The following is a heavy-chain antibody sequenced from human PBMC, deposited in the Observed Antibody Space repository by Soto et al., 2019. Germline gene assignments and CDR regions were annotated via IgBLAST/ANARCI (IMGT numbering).Heavy chain of an antibody. CDR2: IRSKAYGGTT. D-gene: IGHD4-17*01. CDR1: GFTFGDYA. Sequence: PGGSLRLSCTASGFTFGDYAMSWFRQAPGKGLEWVGFIRSKAYGGTTEYAASVKGRFTISRDDSKSIAYLQMNSLKTEDTAVYYCTSVDYGDYYYYYGMDVWGQGTTVTVSS. V-gene: IGHV3-49*03. CDR3: TSVDYGDYYYYYGMDV. J-gene: IGHJ6*02.